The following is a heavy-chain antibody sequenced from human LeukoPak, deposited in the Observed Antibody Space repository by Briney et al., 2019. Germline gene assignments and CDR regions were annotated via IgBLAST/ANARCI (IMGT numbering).Heavy chain of an antibody. V-gene: IGHV1-2*02. CDR3: ARGVMARRYFDWLLNAFDI. J-gene: IGHJ3*02. CDR2: INPDSGFT. Sequence: GASVKVSCKTSGYKFIDDYIHWVRQAPGQGLVAMGWINPDSGFTNYAQNFEGRVTMTRNTSISTAYMELSSLRSEDTAVYYCARGVMARRYFDWLLNAFDIWGQGTMVTVSS. CDR1: GYKFIDDY. D-gene: IGHD3-9*01.